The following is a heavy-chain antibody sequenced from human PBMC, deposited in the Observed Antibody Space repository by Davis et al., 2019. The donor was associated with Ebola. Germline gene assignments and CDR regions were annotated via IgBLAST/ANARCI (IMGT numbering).Heavy chain of an antibody. J-gene: IGHJ3*02. CDR3: AREGGRYYDSSGYVFDI. V-gene: IGHV1-46*01. CDR2: INPITGGT. CDR1: GYRFTSYY. Sequence: ASVKVSCKASGYRFTSYYMHWVRQAPGQRFERMGIINPITGGTSYAQNLQVRVNMTRDTSTSTVYMELSSLRSEDTAVYYCAREGGRYYDSSGYVFDIWGQGTMVKVSS. D-gene: IGHD3-22*01.